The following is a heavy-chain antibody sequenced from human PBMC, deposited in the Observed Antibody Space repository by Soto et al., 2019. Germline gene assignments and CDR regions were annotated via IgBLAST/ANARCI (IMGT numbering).Heavy chain of an antibody. CDR1: GGTFSSYA. CDR2: IIPIFGTE. CDR3: ARVSVFFLSCTDYYYGMYF. J-gene: IGHJ6*02. D-gene: IGHD2-8*02. V-gene: IGHV1-69*13. Sequence: SVKVSCKASGGTFSSYAISWVRQAPGQGLEWMGGIIPIFGTENYAQKFQGRVTITADESTSTAYMELSSLRSEHTAVYYCARVSVFFLSCTDYYYGMYFWGQGPTVPVSS.